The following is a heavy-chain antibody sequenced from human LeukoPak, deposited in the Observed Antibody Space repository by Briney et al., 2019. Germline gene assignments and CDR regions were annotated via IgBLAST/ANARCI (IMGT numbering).Heavy chain of an antibody. CDR1: GFTFSSYG. Sequence: GGSLRLSCAASGFTFSSYGMHWVRQAPGKGLEWVAVISYDGSNKYYADSVKGRFTISRDNSKNTLYLQVNSLRAEDTAVYYCAKDEVDGGDFDYWGQGTLVTVSS. CDR2: ISYDGSNK. V-gene: IGHV3-30*18. D-gene: IGHD4-23*01. CDR3: AKDEVDGGDFDY. J-gene: IGHJ4*02.